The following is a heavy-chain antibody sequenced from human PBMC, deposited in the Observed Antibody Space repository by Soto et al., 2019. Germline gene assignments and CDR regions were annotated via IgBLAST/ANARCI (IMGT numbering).Heavy chain of an antibody. D-gene: IGHD2-15*01. V-gene: IGHV4-31*03. J-gene: IGHJ6*03. CDR2: IYYSGST. CDR3: ARDPFSRYCSGGSCSMNYYYYMDV. CDR1: GGSISSGGYY. Sequence: QVQLQESGPGLVKPSQTLSLTCTVSGGSISSGGYYWSWIRQHPGKGLEWIGYIYYSGSTYYNPSLKSRVTISVDTSKNQFSLKLSSVTAADTAVYYCARDPFSRYCSGGSCSMNYYYYMDVWGKGTTVTVSS.